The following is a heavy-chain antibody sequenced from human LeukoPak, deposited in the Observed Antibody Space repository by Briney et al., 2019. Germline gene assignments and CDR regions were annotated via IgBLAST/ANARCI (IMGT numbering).Heavy chain of an antibody. CDR1: GGTFSRYT. D-gene: IGHD4-17*01. J-gene: IGHJ4*02. Sequence: GASVKVSCKASGGTFSRYTISWVRQAPGQGLEWMGWISAYNDNTNYAQKLQGRVTMTTDTSTSTAYMELRSLRSDDTAVYYCARDLSATVTTTDHHFDYWGQGTLVTVSS. CDR3: ARDLSATVTTTDHHFDY. V-gene: IGHV1-18*01. CDR2: ISAYNDNT.